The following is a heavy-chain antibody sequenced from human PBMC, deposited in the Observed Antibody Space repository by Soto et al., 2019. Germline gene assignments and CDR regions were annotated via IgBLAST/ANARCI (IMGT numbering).Heavy chain of an antibody. CDR3: AREWRYYGSGSFFAFDI. J-gene: IGHJ3*02. D-gene: IGHD3-10*01. Sequence: SVKVSCKASGGTFSSYAISWVRQAPGQGLEWKGGIIPIFGTANYAQKFQGRVTITADESTSTAYMELSSLRSEDTAVYYCAREWRYYGSGSFFAFDIWGQGTMVTVSS. CDR1: GGTFSSYA. V-gene: IGHV1-69*13. CDR2: IIPIFGTA.